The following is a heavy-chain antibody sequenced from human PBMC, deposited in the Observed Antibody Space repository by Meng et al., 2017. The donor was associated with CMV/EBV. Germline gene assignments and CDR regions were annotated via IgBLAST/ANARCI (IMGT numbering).Heavy chain of an antibody. J-gene: IGHJ5*02. CDR1: GGSISSSSYY. V-gene: IGHV4-39*07. CDR2: IYYSGST. Sequence: QLQLQESGPGLVKPSETLSLTCPGSGGSISSSSYYWGWIRQPPGKGLEWIGSIYYSGSTYYNPSLKSRVTISVDTSKNQFSLKLSSVTAADTAVYYCARGAFIAAAGTNWFDPWGQGTLVTVSS. CDR3: ARGAFIAAAGTNWFDP. D-gene: IGHD6-13*01.